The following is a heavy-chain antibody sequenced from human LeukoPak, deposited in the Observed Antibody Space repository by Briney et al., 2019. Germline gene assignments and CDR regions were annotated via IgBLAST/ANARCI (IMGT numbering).Heavy chain of an antibody. J-gene: IGHJ4*02. CDR3: VRHTTSGWYQVVY. V-gene: IGHV4-59*01. Sequence: SETLSLTCTVCGGSISNYFWSWIRQPPGKGLEWIGFITYSGSTDHNPSLKSRVTISVDASKNQFSLKLTSVTAADTAVYYCVRHTTSGWYQVVYWGQGTLVTVSS. CDR2: ITYSGST. D-gene: IGHD6-19*01. CDR1: GGSISNYF.